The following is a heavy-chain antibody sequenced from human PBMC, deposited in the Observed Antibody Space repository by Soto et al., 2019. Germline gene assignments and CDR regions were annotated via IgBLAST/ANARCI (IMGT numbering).Heavy chain of an antibody. Sequence: GESLKISCKGSGYSFTSYWIGWVRQMPGKGLEWMGIIYPGDSDTRYSPSFQGQVTISADKSISTAYPQWSSLKASDTAMYYCARSRTSGWNYDAFDIWGQGTMVTVSS. CDR2: IYPGDSDT. V-gene: IGHV5-51*01. CDR1: GYSFTSYW. D-gene: IGHD6-19*01. CDR3: ARSRTSGWNYDAFDI. J-gene: IGHJ3*02.